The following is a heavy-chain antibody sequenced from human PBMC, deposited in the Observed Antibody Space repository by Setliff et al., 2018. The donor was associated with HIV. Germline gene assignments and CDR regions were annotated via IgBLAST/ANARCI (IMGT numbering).Heavy chain of an antibody. CDR2: NYYSGSA. CDR1: RDSIRNGSYY. Sequence: SETLSLTCTVSRDSIRNGSYYWGWIRQPPGKGLEWFCSNYYSGSAYYNPSFKSRVTLSVDTSENQFSLRLSSVTAADTAVYFWASWGTVSADFDSWGQGTLVTVSS. V-gene: IGHV4-39*07. J-gene: IGHJ4*02. D-gene: IGHD3-16*01. CDR3: ASWGTVSADFDS.